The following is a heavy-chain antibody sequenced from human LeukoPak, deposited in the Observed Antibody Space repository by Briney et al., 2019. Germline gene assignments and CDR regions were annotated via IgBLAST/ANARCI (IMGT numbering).Heavy chain of an antibody. Sequence: SSETLSLTCAVYGGSFSGYYWSWIRQPPGKGLEWIGEINHSGSTNYNPSLKSRVTISVDTSKNQFSLKLSSVTAADTAVYYCATARAGAAFRWFDPWGQGTLVTVSS. V-gene: IGHV4-34*01. J-gene: IGHJ5*02. CDR2: INHSGST. CDR3: ATARAGAAFRWFDP. D-gene: IGHD6-19*01. CDR1: GGSFSGYY.